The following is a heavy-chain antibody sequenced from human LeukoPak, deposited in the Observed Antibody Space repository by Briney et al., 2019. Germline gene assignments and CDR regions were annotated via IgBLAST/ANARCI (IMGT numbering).Heavy chain of an antibody. CDR1: SGSISSSNW. D-gene: IGHD1-26*01. Sequence: SGTLSLTCAVSSGSISSSNWWSWVRQPPGKGLEWIGEIYHSGSTNYNPSLKSRVTISVDKSKNQFSLKLSSVTAADTAVYYCAKEVGASPRLHGYWGQGTLVTVSS. CDR3: AKEVGASPRLHGY. J-gene: IGHJ4*02. CDR2: IYHSGST. V-gene: IGHV4-4*02.